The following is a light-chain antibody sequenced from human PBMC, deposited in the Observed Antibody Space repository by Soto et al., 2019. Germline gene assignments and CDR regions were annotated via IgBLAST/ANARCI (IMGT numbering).Light chain of an antibody. CDR1: QSVRTK. J-gene: IGKJ5*01. CDR2: GAS. V-gene: IGKV3-15*01. Sequence: DIVITQSPLSLPVTPGEPASISCRSSQSVRTKLAWYQQKAGQAPRLLIHGASTRATGIPDRFSGSGSGTEFTLTISSLQSEDFAVYYCQQYHNWPITFGQGTRLEIK. CDR3: QQYHNWPIT.